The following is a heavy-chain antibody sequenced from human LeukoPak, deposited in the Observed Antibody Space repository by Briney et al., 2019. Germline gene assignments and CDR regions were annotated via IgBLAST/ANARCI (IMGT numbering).Heavy chain of an antibody. J-gene: IGHJ4*02. D-gene: IGHD6-19*01. V-gene: IGHV4-39*02. Sequence: SETLSLTCTVSGGSISSSSYYWGWIRQPPGKGLEWIGSIYYSGSTYYNPSLKSRVTISVDTSKNQFSLKLNSVTPEDTAVYYRAREGGIAVAVAFDYWGQGTLVTVSS. CDR2: IYYSGST. CDR1: GGSISSSSYY. CDR3: AREGGIAVAVAFDY.